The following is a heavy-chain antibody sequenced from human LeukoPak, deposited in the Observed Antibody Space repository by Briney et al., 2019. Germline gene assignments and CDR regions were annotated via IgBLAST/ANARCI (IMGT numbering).Heavy chain of an antibody. CDR1: GFTVSSNY. J-gene: IGHJ5*02. Sequence: PGGSLRLSCAASGFTVSSNYMSWVRQAPGKGLEWVSVIYSGGSTYYADSVKGRFTISRDNSKNTLYLQMNSLRVEDTAVYYCARDRSVGTTTGWFDPWGQGTLVTVSS. D-gene: IGHD1-26*01. V-gene: IGHV3-53*01. CDR2: IYSGGST. CDR3: ARDRSVGTTTGWFDP.